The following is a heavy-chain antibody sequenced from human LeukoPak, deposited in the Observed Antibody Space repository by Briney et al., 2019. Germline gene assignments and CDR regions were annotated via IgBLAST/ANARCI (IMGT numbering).Heavy chain of an antibody. CDR1: GGSISSSSYF. J-gene: IGHJ6*02. CDR3: ARVWRYYYYGMDV. Sequence: SETLPLTCTVSGGSISSSSYFWAWIRQPPGKGLEWIGSISYSGSTYYNPSLESRVTISVATSKTQFSLKLSSVTAADTAVYYCARVWRYYYYGMDVWGQGTTVTVSS. V-gene: IGHV4-39*01. D-gene: IGHD2-21*01. CDR2: ISYSGST.